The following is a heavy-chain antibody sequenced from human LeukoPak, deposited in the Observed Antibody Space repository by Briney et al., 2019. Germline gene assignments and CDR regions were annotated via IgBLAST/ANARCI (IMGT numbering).Heavy chain of an antibody. D-gene: IGHD2-15*01. CDR2: IYSGGST. CDR1: GFTVSSNY. V-gene: IGHV3-66*01. J-gene: IGHJ4*02. Sequence: PGGSLRLSCAASGFTVSSNYMSWVRQAPGKGLEWVSVIYSGGSTYYADSVKGRFTISRDNSKNTLYLQMNGLRAEDTAVYYCARARCSGGSCYSGYWGQGTLVTVSS. CDR3: ARARCSGGSCYSGY.